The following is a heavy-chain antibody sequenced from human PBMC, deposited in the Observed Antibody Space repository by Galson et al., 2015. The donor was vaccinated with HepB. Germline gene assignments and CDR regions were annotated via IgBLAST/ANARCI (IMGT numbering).Heavy chain of an antibody. CDR2: IGTAGDT. CDR1: GFTFSSYD. J-gene: IGHJ6*02. Sequence: SLRLSCAASGFTFSSYDMHWVRQATGKGLEWVSAIGTAGDTYYPGSVKGRFTISRENAKNSLYLQMNSLRAGDTAVYCCARALGPWDYYGMDVWGQGTTVTVSS. CDR3: ARALGPWDYYGMDV. V-gene: IGHV3-13*04. D-gene: IGHD7-27*01.